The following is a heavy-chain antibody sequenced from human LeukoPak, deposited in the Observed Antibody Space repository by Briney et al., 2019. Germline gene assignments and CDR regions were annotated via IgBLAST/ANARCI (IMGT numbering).Heavy chain of an antibody. CDR2: INPNSGGT. J-gene: IGHJ5*02. CDR3: ARGRGYCSSTGCYWWFDP. V-gene: IGHV1-2*04. CDR1: GYTFTGYY. D-gene: IGHD2-2*01. Sequence: ASVKVSCKASGYTFTGYYMHWVRQAPGQGLEWMGWINPNSGGTNYAQKVQGWVTMTRDTSISTAYMELSRLRSDDTAVYYCARGRGYCSSTGCYWWFDPWGQGTLVTVSS.